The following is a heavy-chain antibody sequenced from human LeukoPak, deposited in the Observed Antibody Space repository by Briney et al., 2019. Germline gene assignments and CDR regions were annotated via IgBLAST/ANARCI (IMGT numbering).Heavy chain of an antibody. V-gene: IGHV4-34*01. CDR2: INHSGST. CDR1: GGSFSGYY. Sequence: SETLSLTCAVYGGSFSGYYWSWLRQPPGKGLEWIGEINHSGSTNYNPSLKSRVTISVDTSKNQFSLKLSSVTAAGTAVFYCARRRSGGKGMDVWGKGTTVTVSS. D-gene: IGHD2-15*01. CDR3: ARRRSGGKGMDV. J-gene: IGHJ6*04.